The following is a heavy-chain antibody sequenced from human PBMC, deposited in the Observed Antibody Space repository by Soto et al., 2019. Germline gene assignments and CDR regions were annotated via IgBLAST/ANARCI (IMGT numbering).Heavy chain of an antibody. CDR1: GFTFSSYA. J-gene: IGHJ4*02. CDR3: AAQDHYYDSSGYPRSDY. D-gene: IGHD3-22*01. CDR2: ISGSGGST. V-gene: IGHV3-23*01. Sequence: GGSLRLSCAASGFTFSSYAMSWVRQAPGKGLEWVSAISGSGGSTYYADSVKGRFTISRDNSKNTLYLQMNSLRAEDTAVYYCAAQDHYYDSSGYPRSDYWGQGTLVTVSS.